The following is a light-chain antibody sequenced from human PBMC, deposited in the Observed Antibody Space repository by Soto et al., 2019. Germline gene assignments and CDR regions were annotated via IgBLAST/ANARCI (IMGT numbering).Light chain of an antibody. CDR3: QQYDIWPPYT. J-gene: IGKJ2*01. V-gene: IGKV3-20*01. Sequence: EIVLTQSPGTLSLSPGERATLSCRASQSVSSSYLAWYQQKPGQAPRLLIYGASSRATGIPDRFSGSGSGTDFTLTISSLQSEDFAIYYCQQYDIWPPYTFGQGTKVDIK. CDR1: QSVSSSY. CDR2: GAS.